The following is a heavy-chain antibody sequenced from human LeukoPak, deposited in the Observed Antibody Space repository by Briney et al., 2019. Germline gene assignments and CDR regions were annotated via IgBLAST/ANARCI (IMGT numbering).Heavy chain of an antibody. V-gene: IGHV4-59*01. CDR2: IYYSGYT. CDR1: GGSISSYY. D-gene: IGHD7-27*01. CDR3: ARAGNWGLDY. Sequence: SETLSLTCTVSGGSISSYYWSWIRQPPGKGLEWIGYIYYSGYTNYNPSLKSRVTISVDTSKNQFSLKLSSVTAADTAVYYCARAGNWGLDYWGQGTLVTVSS. J-gene: IGHJ4*02.